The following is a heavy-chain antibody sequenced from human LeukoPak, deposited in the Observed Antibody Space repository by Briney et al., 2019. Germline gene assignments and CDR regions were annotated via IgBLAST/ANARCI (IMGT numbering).Heavy chain of an antibody. CDR2: IYYSGST. CDR1: GGSISSGDYY. Sequence: PSETLSLTCTVSGGSISSGDYYWSWIRQPPGKGLEWIGYIYYSGSTYYNPSLKSRVTISVDTSKNQFSLKLSSVTAADTAVYCCARDRYYGGLWFDPWGQGTLVTVSS. J-gene: IGHJ5*02. CDR3: ARDRYYGGLWFDP. D-gene: IGHD3-10*01. V-gene: IGHV4-30-4*01.